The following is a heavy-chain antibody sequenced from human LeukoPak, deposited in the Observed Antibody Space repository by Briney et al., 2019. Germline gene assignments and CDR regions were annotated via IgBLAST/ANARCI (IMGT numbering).Heavy chain of an antibody. Sequence: GGSLRLSCAASGFTFSSYWMHWVRQAPGKGLVWVSRINSDGSSTSYADSVKGRFTISRDNAKNTLYLQMNGLRAEDTAVYYCARGLAARPHDYWGQGTLVTVSS. J-gene: IGHJ4*02. CDR1: GFTFSSYW. V-gene: IGHV3-74*01. D-gene: IGHD6-6*01. CDR3: ARGLAARPHDY. CDR2: INSDGSST.